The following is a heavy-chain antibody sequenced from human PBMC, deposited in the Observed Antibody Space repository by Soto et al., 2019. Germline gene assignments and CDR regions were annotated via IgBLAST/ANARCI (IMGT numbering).Heavy chain of an antibody. Sequence: QVQLLESGGGVVQPGRSLRLSCAASGFIFSSYAMHWVRQAPGKGLGWVAVISHGGNEKYYADSVEGRFTISRDNSKNMVYLQMNGLRPEDTAVYYCAKVSSDRGYYYFAMDVWGQGTTVTVSS. V-gene: IGHV3-30*18. CDR3: AKVSSDRGYYYFAMDV. CDR2: ISHGGNEK. D-gene: IGHD3-10*01. CDR1: GFIFSSYA. J-gene: IGHJ6*02.